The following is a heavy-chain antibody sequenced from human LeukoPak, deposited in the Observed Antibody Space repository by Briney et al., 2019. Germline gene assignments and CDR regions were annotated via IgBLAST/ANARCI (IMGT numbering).Heavy chain of an antibody. CDR1: GYSFTSYW. D-gene: IGHD6-19*01. J-gene: IGHJ4*02. Sequence: GESLKISCKGSGYSFTSYWIGWVRQMPGKGLEWMGIIYPGDSDTRYSPSFQGQVTISADKSISTAYLQWSSLKASDTAMYYCAGHERQYSSGWYPFDYWGQGTLVTVSS. CDR2: IYPGDSDT. V-gene: IGHV5-51*01. CDR3: AGHERQYSSGWYPFDY.